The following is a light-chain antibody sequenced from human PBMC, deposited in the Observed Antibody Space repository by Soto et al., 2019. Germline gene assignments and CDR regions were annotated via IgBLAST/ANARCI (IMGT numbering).Light chain of an antibody. CDR2: EVT. Sequence: QSVLTQPASVSGSPGHSITIPCTGTSGDVGGYNLVSWYQQHPGKAPKLMIYEVTERPSGVSTRFSGSKSGNTASLTISGLQPDDEADYYCCSYAGNSEVFGTGTKVTVL. CDR3: CSYAGNSEV. J-gene: IGLJ1*01. CDR1: SGDVGGYNL. V-gene: IGLV2-23*02.